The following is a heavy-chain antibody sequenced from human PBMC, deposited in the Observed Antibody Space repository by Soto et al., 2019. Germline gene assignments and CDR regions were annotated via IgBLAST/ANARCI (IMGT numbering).Heavy chain of an antibody. CDR3: ARDGPRGVTIFGVVIIPYYYGMDV. V-gene: IGHV3-30-3*01. D-gene: IGHD3-3*01. CDR1: GFTFSSYA. Sequence: PGGSLRLSCAASGFTFSSYAMHWVRQAPGKGLEWVAVISYDGSNKYYAGSVKGRFTISRDNSKDTLYLQMNSLRAEDTAVYYCARDGPRGVTIFGVVIIPYYYGMDVWGQGTTVTVSS. J-gene: IGHJ6*02. CDR2: ISYDGSNK.